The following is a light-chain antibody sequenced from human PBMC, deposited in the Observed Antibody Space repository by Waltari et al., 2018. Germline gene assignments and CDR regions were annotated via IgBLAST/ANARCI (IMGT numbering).Light chain of an antibody. CDR1: QSISSW. CDR3: QHYDSYPLT. CDR2: TAS. J-gene: IGKJ4*01. Sequence: DIQMTQSPSTLSTSVGDTVTITCRASQSISSWLAWYQQKPGKAPKVLIYTASSLAIVVPSRFSGSGSGTEFTLNISSLQPDDFATYYCQHYDSYPLTFGGGTKVEIK. V-gene: IGKV1-5*03.